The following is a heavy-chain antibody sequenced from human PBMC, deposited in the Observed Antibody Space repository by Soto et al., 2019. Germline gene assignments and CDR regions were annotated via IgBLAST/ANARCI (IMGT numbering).Heavy chain of an antibody. J-gene: IGHJ3*02. Sequence: QLQVQESGPGLVKASETLSLTCTVSGGAISSDTHYWGWIRQPPGKGLEWIGSIKYIGHTFYNPSLKSRVAMSVDTSKNQFSLKLSSVTAADTAVYSCARQRGWKGEWAFDIWGQGTLVTVSS. CDR2: IKYIGHT. CDR1: GGAISSDTHY. CDR3: ARQRGWKGEWAFDI. V-gene: IGHV4-39*01. D-gene: IGHD3-16*01.